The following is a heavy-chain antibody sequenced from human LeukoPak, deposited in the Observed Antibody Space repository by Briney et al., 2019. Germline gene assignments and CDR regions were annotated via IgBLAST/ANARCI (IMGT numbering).Heavy chain of an antibody. CDR1: GFTFSNYW. J-gene: IGHJ4*02. CDR3: AKDRTRQAY. V-gene: IGHV3-7*03. CDR2: IKEDGSDK. Sequence: GGSLRLSCAASGFTFSNYWMSWVRQTRGKGLEWVANIKEDGSDKYYVDSLKGRFTISRDNAKNSLYLQMNSLRAEDTAVYYCAKDRTRQAYWGQGTLVTVSS. D-gene: IGHD3-3*01.